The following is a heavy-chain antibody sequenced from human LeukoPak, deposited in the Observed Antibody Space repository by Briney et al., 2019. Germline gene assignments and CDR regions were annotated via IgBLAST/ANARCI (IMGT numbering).Heavy chain of an antibody. CDR2: ISGGT. J-gene: IGHJ4*02. Sequence: GGSLRLSCAASGFTFSSYSMNWVRQAPGKGLEWVSLISGGTHYADSVKGRFTISRDNSRNTLYLQMNNLRAEDTAVYYCATDPRFGYGYWGQGTLVTVSS. V-gene: IGHV3-23*01. CDR1: GFTFSSYS. CDR3: ATDPRFGYGY. D-gene: IGHD5-18*01.